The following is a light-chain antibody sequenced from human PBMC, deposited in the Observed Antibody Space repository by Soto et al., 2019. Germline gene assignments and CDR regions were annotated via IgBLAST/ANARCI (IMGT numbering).Light chain of an antibody. CDR2: AAF. J-gene: IGKJ3*01. CDR1: QTINNY. CDR3: EHGYTTLFT. Sequence: DIQMTQSPSSLSASVGDRVTITCRASQTINNYLNWYQQKPAKAPKLLIYAAFCLQSGVQSRFSGSGSVTYFTLTISSLQPEYFATDYCEHGYTTLFTFGPGTKVFI. V-gene: IGKV1-39*01.